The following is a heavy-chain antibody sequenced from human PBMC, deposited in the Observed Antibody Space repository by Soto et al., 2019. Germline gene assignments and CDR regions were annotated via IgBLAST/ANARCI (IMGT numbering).Heavy chain of an antibody. D-gene: IGHD2-2*01. CDR1: GFTFSSYG. V-gene: IGHV3-33*01. CDR2: IWYDGSNK. Sequence: QVQLVESGGGVVQPGRSLRLSCAASGFTFSSYGMHWVRQAPGKGLEWVAVIWYDGSNKYYADSVKGRFTISRDNSKNTLYLQMNSLRAEDTAVYYCARAPGCISTSCYVDYWGQGTLVTVSS. J-gene: IGHJ4*02. CDR3: ARAPGCISTSCYVDY.